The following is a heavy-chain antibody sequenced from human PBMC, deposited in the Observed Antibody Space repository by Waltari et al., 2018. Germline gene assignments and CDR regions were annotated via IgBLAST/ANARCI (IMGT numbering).Heavy chain of an antibody. CDR2: INPKSGCK. V-gene: IGHV1-2*02. D-gene: IGHD1-26*01. CDR3: ARDRGVGATSDAFDV. Sequence: QVQLVQSGAEVKKSGASVKVSCKASGYSFTDNYIHWVRQAPGQGLEWMGWINPKSGCKKYDQKFKGRVTMTRDTSISTAYMEVSRLRSDDTAVYYCARDRGVGATSDAFDVWGQGTMVAVSS. J-gene: IGHJ3*01. CDR1: GYSFTDNY.